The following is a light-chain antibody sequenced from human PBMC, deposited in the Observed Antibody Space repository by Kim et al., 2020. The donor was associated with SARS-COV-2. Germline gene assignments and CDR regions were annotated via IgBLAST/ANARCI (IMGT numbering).Light chain of an antibody. J-gene: IGLJ1*01. Sequence: GPSITISCTGTINDVGGYNYVSWYQQHPGKAPKLMIYDVSNRPSGVSNRFSGSKSGNTASLTISGLQAEDEADYYCSSYTSSSTLVFGTGTKVTVL. CDR2: DVS. V-gene: IGLV2-14*03. CDR1: INDVGGYNY. CDR3: SSYTSSSTLV.